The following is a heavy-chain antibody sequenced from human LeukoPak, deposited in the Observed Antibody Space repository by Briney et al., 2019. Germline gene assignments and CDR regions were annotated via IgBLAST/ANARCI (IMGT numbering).Heavy chain of an antibody. V-gene: IGHV4-4*07. CDR2: IYTSGST. CDR1: GGSISSYY. D-gene: IGHD3-16*02. Sequence: SETLSLTCTVSGGSISSYYWSWIRQPAGKGLEWIGRIYTSGSTNYNPSLKSRVTMSVDTSKNQFSLKLSSVTAADTAVYYCARDPNSYAFGGVIDDYWGQGTLVTVSS. CDR3: ARDPNSYAFGGVIDDY. J-gene: IGHJ4*02.